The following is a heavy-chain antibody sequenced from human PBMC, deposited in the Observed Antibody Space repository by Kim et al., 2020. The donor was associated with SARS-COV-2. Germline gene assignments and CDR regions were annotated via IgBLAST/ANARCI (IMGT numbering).Heavy chain of an antibody. V-gene: IGHV3-23*01. J-gene: IGHJ6*02. D-gene: IGHD3-10*02. CDR3: AKYDRGVPWAGMDV. CDR1: GFTFSSYA. CDR2: ISGSGGST. Sequence: GGSLRLSCAASGFTFSSYAMRWVRQAPGKGLEWVSAISGSGGSTYYADSVKGRFTISRDNSKNTLYLQMNSLRAEDTAVYYCAKYDRGVPWAGMDVWGQGATVTVSS.